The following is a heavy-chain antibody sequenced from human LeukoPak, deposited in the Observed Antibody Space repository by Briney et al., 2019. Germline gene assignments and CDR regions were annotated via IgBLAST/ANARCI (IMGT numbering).Heavy chain of an antibody. Sequence: PSETLTLTCTVSGDSISRSTYYWGWIRQPPGKGLEWIGNMHYSGSPNYNLSLRSRVTMSGDTSNNQLSLKLNSVTAADTATYYSARYSTIGAGGPGWYFDLWGRGTLVTVSS. D-gene: IGHD6-13*01. CDR3: ARYSTIGAGGPGWYFDL. J-gene: IGHJ2*01. CDR2: MHYSGSP. V-gene: IGHV4-39*01. CDR1: GDSISRSTYY.